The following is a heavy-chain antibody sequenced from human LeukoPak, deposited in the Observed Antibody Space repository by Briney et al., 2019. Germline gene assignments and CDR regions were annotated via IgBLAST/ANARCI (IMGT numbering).Heavy chain of an antibody. CDR2: ISSNGGST. CDR3: ARDDSEGAPPGYYYYGMDV. Sequence: GGPLRLSCAASGFTFSSYAMRWVRQAPGKGLEYVSAISSNGGSTHYANSVKGRFTISRDNSKNTLYLQLGSLRAEDMAVYFCARDDSEGAPPGYYYYGMDVWGQGTTVTVSS. V-gene: IGHV3-64*01. CDR1: GFTFSSYA. J-gene: IGHJ6*02. D-gene: IGHD1-26*01.